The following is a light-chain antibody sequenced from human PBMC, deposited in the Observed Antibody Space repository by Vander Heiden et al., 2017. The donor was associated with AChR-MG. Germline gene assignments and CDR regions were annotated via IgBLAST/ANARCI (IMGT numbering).Light chain of an antibody. J-gene: IGKJ1*01. CDR2: LAS. CDR3: QRRGDWPRT. CDR1: QSLHES. Sequence: DIVLTQSPAPLSLSPGASATLFCRASQSLHESLGWYQQRPGQAPKLLMYLASNRATGIPDRFIGSGSGTVFTLTISSLEPEDFAVYYCQRRGDWPRTFGQGTKV. V-gene: IGKV3-11*01.